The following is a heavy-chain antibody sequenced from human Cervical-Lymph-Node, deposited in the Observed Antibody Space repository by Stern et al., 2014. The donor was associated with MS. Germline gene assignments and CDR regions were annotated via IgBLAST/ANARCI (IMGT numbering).Heavy chain of an antibody. CDR2: IIPLFGTA. D-gene: IGHD3-22*01. V-gene: IGHV1-69*01. Sequence: MQLVESGAAVKKPGSSVKVSCKASGGTFRNYAISWVRQSPGQGLEWMGGIIPLFGTANYAQKFQGRVTITADESTSTAYMELRSLRSEDTAVYYCAREWDYESRGYYYAYWGQGTLVTVSS. CDR3: AREWDYESRGYYYAY. J-gene: IGHJ4*02. CDR1: GGTFRNYA.